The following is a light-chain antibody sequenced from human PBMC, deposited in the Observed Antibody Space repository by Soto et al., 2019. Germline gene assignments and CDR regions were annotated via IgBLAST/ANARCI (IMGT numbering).Light chain of an antibody. CDR2: DAS. CDR1: QTVSGRY. CDR3: QHYGSSPWT. Sequence: EIVLTQSAGTLSLSPGERATLSCRASQTVSGRYLAWFQQKPGQTPRLLIYDASTRAAGVPDRFSGSGSGTDFSLTLNSLEPEDFAVYYCQHYGSSPWTFGQGTKVEIK. V-gene: IGKV3-20*01. J-gene: IGKJ1*01.